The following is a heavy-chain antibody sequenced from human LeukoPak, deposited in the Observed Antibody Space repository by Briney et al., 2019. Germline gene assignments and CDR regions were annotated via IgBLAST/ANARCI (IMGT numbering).Heavy chain of an antibody. V-gene: IGHV4-4*02. CDR3: ATRGYNYDRGFDP. J-gene: IGHJ5*02. Sequence: MTSETLSLTCAVSGGSINSYNWWSWVRQPPGKGLEWIGEIYQSGSTNYNPPLKSRVTISVDKSKNQFSLKLNSVTAADTAVYYCATRGYNYDRGFDPWGQGTLVTVSS. CDR1: GGSINSYNW. CDR2: IYQSGST. D-gene: IGHD5-18*01.